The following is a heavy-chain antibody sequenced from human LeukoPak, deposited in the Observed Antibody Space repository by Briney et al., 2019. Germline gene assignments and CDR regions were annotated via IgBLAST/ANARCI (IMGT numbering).Heavy chain of an antibody. D-gene: IGHD6-13*01. CDR1: GFTFSSYA. CDR2: ISSNGGST. CDR3: AKTGYSSRWTYYFDY. V-gene: IGHV3-64*01. J-gene: IGHJ4*02. Sequence: GGSLRLSCAASGFTFSSYAMHWVRQAPGKGLEYVSAISSNGGSTYYANSVKGRFTISRDNSKNTLYLQMNSLRAEDAAVYYCAKTGYSSRWTYYFDYWGQGTLVTVSS.